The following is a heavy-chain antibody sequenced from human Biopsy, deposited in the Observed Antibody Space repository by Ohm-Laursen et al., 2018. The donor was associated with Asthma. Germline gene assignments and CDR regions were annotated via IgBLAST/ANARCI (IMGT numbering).Heavy chain of an antibody. V-gene: IGHV4-39*01. D-gene: IGHD6-13*01. Sequence: SGTLSLTCSLSSGSGGYMRSGNYYWGWIRRPPGKGLEWIGSIYYSGTTYYNPSLESRVTVSADTSKNPFSLKLTSVTAADTAVYYCVRGSSSWHHGPFHYYYGLDVWGQGTTATVSS. J-gene: IGHJ6*02. CDR1: SGSGGYMRSGNYY. CDR2: IYYSGTT. CDR3: VRGSSSWHHGPFHYYYGLDV.